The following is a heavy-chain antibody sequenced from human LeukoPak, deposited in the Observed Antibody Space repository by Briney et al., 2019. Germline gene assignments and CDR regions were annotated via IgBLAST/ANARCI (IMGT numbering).Heavy chain of an antibody. V-gene: IGHV4-39*07. D-gene: IGHD1-1*01. CDR1: GGSISSSSYY. CDR3: ARVRTNYYYYMDV. J-gene: IGHJ6*03. CDR2: IYYSGST. Sequence: SETLSLTCPVSGGSISSSSYYWGWIRQPPGKGLEWIGSIYYSGSTYYNPSLKSRVTISVDTTKNQFSLKLSSVTAADTAVHYCARVRTNYYYYMDVWGKGTTVTVSS.